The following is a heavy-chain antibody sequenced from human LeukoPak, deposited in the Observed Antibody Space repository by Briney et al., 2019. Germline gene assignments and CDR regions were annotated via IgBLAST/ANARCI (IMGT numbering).Heavy chain of an antibody. D-gene: IGHD6-13*01. J-gene: IGHJ4*02. V-gene: IGHV3-23*01. Sequence: GGSLRLSCAAAGFTFSSYAMSWVRQAPGKGLEWVSAISGSGGSTYYADSVKGRYTISRDNSKNTLYLQMNSLRAEDTAVYYCAKVCSSSWCDDYWGQGTLVTVSS. CDR1: GFTFSSYA. CDR3: AKVCSSSWCDDY. CDR2: ISGSGGST.